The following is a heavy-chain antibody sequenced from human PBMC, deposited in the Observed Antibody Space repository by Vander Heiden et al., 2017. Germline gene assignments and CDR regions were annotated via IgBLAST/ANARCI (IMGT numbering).Heavy chain of an antibody. CDR2: ISSSSSYI. J-gene: IGHJ5*02. CDR1: GFTFSRYR. D-gene: IGHD3-3*01. Sequence: EVQLVESGGGLVKPGGSLRLSCAASGFTFSRYRINWVRQAPGKGLEWVSSISSSSSYIYYADSVKGRFTISRDNAKNSLYLQMNSLRAEDTAVYYCAKSTYYDFWSGSPGDWFDPWGQGTLVTVSS. V-gene: IGHV3-21*01. CDR3: AKSTYYDFWSGSPGDWFDP.